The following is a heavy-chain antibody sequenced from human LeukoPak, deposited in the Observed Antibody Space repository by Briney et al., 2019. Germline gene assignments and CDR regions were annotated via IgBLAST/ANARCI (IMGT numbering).Heavy chain of an antibody. J-gene: IGHJ5*02. CDR3: ARSKWVITFGGVIVSGPYDNWFDP. CDR1: GYTFTSYG. CDR2: ISAYNGNT. Sequence: ASVKVSCKASGYTFTSYGISWVRQAPGQGLEWMGWISAYNGNTNYAQKLQGRVTMTTDTSTSTAYMELRSLRSDDTAVYYCARSKWVITFGGVIVSGPYDNWFDPWGQGTLVTVSS. V-gene: IGHV1-18*01. D-gene: IGHD3-16*02.